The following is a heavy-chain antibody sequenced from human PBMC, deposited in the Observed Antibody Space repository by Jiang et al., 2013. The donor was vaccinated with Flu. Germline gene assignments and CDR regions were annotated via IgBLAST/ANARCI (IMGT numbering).Heavy chain of an antibody. CDR1: GFTFSDHY. J-gene: IGHJ4*02. D-gene: IGHD4-11*01. CDR2: IRSKANSYTT. CDR3: ARDVSTAVRGPGY. V-gene: IGHV3-72*01. Sequence: GGGLVQPGGSLRLSCAASGFTFSDHYMDWVRQAPGKGLEWVGRIRSKANSYTTEYATSVKGRFTISRDDSKNSLYLQMNSLKTEDTAVYYCARDVSTAVRGPGYWGQGTLVTVSS.